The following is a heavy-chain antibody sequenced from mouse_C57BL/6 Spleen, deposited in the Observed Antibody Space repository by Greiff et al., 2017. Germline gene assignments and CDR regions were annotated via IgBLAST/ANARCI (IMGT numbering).Heavy chain of an antibody. CDR3: TRSKLYSNYVDFDV. V-gene: IGHV1-15*01. CDR1: GYTFTDYE. CDR2: IDPETGGT. D-gene: IGHD2-5*01. J-gene: IGHJ1*03. Sequence: VQLQESGAELVRPGASVTLSCKASGYTFTDYEMHWVKQTPVHGLEWIGAIDPETGGTAYNQKFKGKAILTADKSSSTAYMELRSLTSEDSAVYYCTRSKLYSNYVDFDVWGTGTTVTVSS.